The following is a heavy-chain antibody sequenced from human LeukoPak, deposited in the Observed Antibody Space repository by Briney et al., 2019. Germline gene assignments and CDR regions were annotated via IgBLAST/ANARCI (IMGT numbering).Heavy chain of an antibody. V-gene: IGHV3-66*01. J-gene: IGHJ4*02. CDR1: GFTASSNY. CDR2: IYSGGST. D-gene: IGHD4-17*01. CDR3: ARGSTVTTDYFDY. Sequence: GGSLRLSCAASGFTASSNYMSWVRQAPGKGLEWVSVIYSGGSTYYADSVKGRFTISRDNSKNTLYLQMNSLRAEDTAVYYCARGSTVTTDYFDYWGQGTLVTVSS.